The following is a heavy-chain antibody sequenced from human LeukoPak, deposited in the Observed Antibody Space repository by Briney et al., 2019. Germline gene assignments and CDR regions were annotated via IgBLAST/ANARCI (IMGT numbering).Heavy chain of an antibody. Sequence: PGGTLSLSCAAAGFTFSNHGMNWVRQASGKGLEWVASISTSSSYIYYADSVKGRFTISRHNAKKSLYLQMNSLGAEDTAVYYCARERAGVAATNNWFDPWGQGTLVTVSS. D-gene: IGHD2-15*01. CDR3: ARERAGVAATNNWFDP. CDR1: GFTFSNHG. CDR2: ISTSSSYI. J-gene: IGHJ5*02. V-gene: IGHV3-21*01.